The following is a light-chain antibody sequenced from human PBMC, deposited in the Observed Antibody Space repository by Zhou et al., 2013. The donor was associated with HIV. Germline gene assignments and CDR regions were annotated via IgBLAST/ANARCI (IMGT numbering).Light chain of an antibody. CDR2: GGS. Sequence: EIVLTQSPGTLSLSPGETATLSCRASETVSSSYLAWYQQKPGQSPRLLIYGGSTRASGIPDRFSGSGSGTDFTLTIGRLEPEDFAVYYCQQYGSSPWTFGQGTKVEIK. CDR3: QQYGSSPWT. V-gene: IGKV3-20*01. J-gene: IGKJ1*01. CDR1: ETVSSSY.